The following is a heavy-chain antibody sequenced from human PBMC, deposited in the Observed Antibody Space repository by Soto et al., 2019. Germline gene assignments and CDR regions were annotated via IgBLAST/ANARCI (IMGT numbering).Heavy chain of an antibody. J-gene: IGHJ4*02. CDR3: AREMYVDTAMVDGRGLDY. V-gene: IGHV3-72*01. CDR1: GFTFSDHY. D-gene: IGHD5-18*01. CDR2: TRNKANSYTT. Sequence: GGSLRLSCAASGFTFSDHYMDWVRQAPGKGLEWVGRTRNKANSYTTEYAASVKGRFTISRDDSKNSLYLQMNSLKTEDTAVYYCAREMYVDTAMVDGRGLDYWGQGTLVTVSS.